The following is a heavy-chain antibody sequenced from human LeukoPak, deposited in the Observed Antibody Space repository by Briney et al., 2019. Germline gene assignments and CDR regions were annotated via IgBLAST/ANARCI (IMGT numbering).Heavy chain of an antibody. D-gene: IGHD3-22*01. J-gene: IGHJ4*02. CDR2: ISGSGGST. CDR3: AKGYSGYYAMYYFDY. V-gene: IGHV3-23*01. CDR1: GFTFSSYG. Sequence: PGGTLRLSCAASGFTFSSYGMSWVRQAPGKGLEWVSAISGSGGSTYSSDSVKGRLTISRDNSRNTLYLQMNSLRVEDTAEYYCAKGYSGYYAMYYFDYWGQGTRVTVSS.